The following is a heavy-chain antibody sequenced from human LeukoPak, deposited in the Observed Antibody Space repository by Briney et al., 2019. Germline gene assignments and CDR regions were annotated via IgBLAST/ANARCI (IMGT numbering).Heavy chain of an antibody. CDR3: ARQKDGQQLVRYYYYYMDV. CDR1: GGSISSSSYY. J-gene: IGHJ6*03. V-gene: IGHV4-39*01. D-gene: IGHD6-13*01. CDR2: IYYSGST. Sequence: PSETLSLTCTVSGGSISSSSYYWGWIRQPPGKGLEWIGSIYYSGSTYYTPSLKSRVTISVDTSKNQFSLKLSSVTAADTAVYYCARQKDGQQLVRYYYYYMDVWGKGTTVTVSS.